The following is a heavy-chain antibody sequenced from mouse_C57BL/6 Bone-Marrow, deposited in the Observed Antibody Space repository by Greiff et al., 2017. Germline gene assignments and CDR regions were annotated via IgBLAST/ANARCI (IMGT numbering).Heavy chain of an antibody. V-gene: IGHV4-1*01. CDR2: INPDSSTI. J-gene: IGHJ1*03. Sequence: EVKLMESGGGLVQPGGSLKLSCAASGIAFSRYWMSWVRRAPGKGLEWIGEINPDSSTINYAPSLKDKFIISRDNAKNTLYLQMSKVRSEDTALYYCARYGYADWYFDVWGTGTTVTVSS. CDR3: ARYGYADWYFDV. D-gene: IGHD2-2*01. CDR1: GIAFSRYW.